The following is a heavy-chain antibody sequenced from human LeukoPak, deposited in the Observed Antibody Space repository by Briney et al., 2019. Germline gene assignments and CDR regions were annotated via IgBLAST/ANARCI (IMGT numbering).Heavy chain of an antibody. CDR2: IKEDGSEK. J-gene: IGHJ4*02. CDR3: ARDPLGIVGAPTV. D-gene: IGHD1-26*01. CDR1: GFTFSSYW. V-gene: IGHV3-7*01. Sequence: PGGSLRLSCAASGFTFSSYWMSWVRQAPGKGLEWVANIKEDGSEKYYVDSVKGRLTISRDNAKNSLYLQMNSLRAEDTAVYYCARDPLGIVGAPTVWGQGTLVTVSS.